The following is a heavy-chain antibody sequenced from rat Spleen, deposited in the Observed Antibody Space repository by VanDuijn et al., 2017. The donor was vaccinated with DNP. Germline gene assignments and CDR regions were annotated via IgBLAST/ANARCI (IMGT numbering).Heavy chain of an antibody. CDR1: GFTFSDHN. CDR3: AGRPPPTRGPFDY. CDR2: ISYDGSDT. V-gene: IGHV5-7*01. J-gene: IGHJ2*01. D-gene: IGHD1-4*01. Sequence: EVQLVESGGGLVQPGRSMKLSCEASGFTFSDHNMAWVRQAPKKGLEWVATISYDGSDTYYRASVKGRFTISRDNAKSTLYLQMDSLRSEDTATYYCAGRPPPTRGPFDYWGQGVTVTVSS.